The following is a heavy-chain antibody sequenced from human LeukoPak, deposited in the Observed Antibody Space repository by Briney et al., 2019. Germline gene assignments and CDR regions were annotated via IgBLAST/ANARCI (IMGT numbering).Heavy chain of an antibody. Sequence: GGPLRLSCTASEFTHSSYWMSWVRQAPGKGLEWVANIKQDGSEKYYVDSVKGRFTISRDNAKNSLYLQMNSLRAEDTAVYYCAREITMVPPGVIDYYYYMDVWGKGTTVTVSS. D-gene: IGHD3-10*01. CDR1: EFTHSSYW. CDR2: IKQDGSEK. CDR3: AREITMVPPGVIDYYYYMDV. J-gene: IGHJ6*03. V-gene: IGHV3-7*01.